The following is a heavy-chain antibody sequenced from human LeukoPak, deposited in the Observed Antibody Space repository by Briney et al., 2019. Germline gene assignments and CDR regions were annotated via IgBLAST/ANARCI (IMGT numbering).Heavy chain of an antibody. V-gene: IGHV3-23*01. CDR2: ISGSGGST. Sequence: SGGSLRLSCAASGFTFSSYAMSWVRQAPGKGLEWVSAISGSGGSTYYADSVKGRFTISRDNSKNTLYLQMNSLRAEDTAVYYCARTGIYCSSTSCSKDFDYWGQGTLVTVSS. D-gene: IGHD2-2*01. J-gene: IGHJ4*02. CDR3: ARTGIYCSSTSCSKDFDY. CDR1: GFTFSSYA.